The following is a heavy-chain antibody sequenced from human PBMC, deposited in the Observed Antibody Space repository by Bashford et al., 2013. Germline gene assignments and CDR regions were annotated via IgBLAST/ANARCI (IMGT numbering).Heavy chain of an antibody. CDR2: IIPIFGTA. D-gene: IGHD3-22*01. CDR3: ATCPRDRVSNTMNWFDP. Sequence: SVKVSCKASGGTFSSYAISWVRQAPGQGLEWMGGIIPIFGTANYAQKFQGRVTITADLSTNTAYMELNSLRSDDTAMYFCATCPRDRVSNTMNWFDPWGQGTQVTVSS. V-gene: IGHV1-69*13. J-gene: IGHJ5*02. CDR1: GGTFSSYA.